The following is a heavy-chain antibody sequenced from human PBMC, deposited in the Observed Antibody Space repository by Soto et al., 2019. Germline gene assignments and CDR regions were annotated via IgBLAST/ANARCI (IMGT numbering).Heavy chain of an antibody. CDR3: ARRGLDFGSGSYFY. Sequence: SETLSLTCTVSGDSISSSSYYWDWIRQPPGRGLEWIGNFYYTGSISYSPPLKGRVTISADTSRNQFSLKLNSVTAADTAVYYCARRGLDFGSGSYFYWGQGTLVTVSS. J-gene: IGHJ4*02. CDR2: FYYTGSI. V-gene: IGHV4-39*01. CDR1: GDSISSSSYY. D-gene: IGHD3-10*01.